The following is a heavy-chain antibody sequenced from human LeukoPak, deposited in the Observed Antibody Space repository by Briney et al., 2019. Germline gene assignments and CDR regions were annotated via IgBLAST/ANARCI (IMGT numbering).Heavy chain of an antibody. CDR3: ARVGVAGPTGWFDP. D-gene: IGHD6-19*01. V-gene: IGHV3-21*01. Sequence: GGSLRLSCAASGFALSHYSLTWVRQAPGKGLEWVSSISTTSAYIHYAESVKGRFSISRDNIDNVVYLQMNSLRVEDTAVYYCARVGVAGPTGWFDPWGQGTLVTVSS. CDR2: ISTTSAYI. CDR1: GFALSHYS. J-gene: IGHJ5*02.